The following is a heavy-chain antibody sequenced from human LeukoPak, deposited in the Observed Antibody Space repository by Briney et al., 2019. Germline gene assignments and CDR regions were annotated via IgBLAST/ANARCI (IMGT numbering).Heavy chain of an antibody. V-gene: IGHV3-15*07. D-gene: IGHD6-6*01. Sequence: GGSLRLSCAASGFTFSNAWMNWVRQAPGKGLEWVGRIKSKTDGGTTDYAAPVKGRFTISRDDSKNTLYQQMNSLKTEDTAVYYCTTGAYSSSSDFDYWGQGTLVTVSS. CDR1: GFTFSNAW. J-gene: IGHJ4*02. CDR3: TTGAYSSSSDFDY. CDR2: IKSKTDGGTT.